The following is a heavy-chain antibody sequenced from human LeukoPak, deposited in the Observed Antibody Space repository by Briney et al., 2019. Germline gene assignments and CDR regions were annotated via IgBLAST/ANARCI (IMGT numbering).Heavy chain of an antibody. J-gene: IGHJ4*02. CDR3: ASYYGSGSYYNTIPFDY. CDR2: ISSSSSYT. D-gene: IGHD3-10*01. V-gene: IGHV3-11*06. Sequence: EGSLRLSCAASGFTFSDYYMSWIRQAPGKGLEWVSYISSSSSYTNYADSVKGRFAISRDNAKNSLYLQMNSLRAEDTAVYYCASYYGSGSYYNTIPFDYWGQGTLVTVSS. CDR1: GFTFSDYY.